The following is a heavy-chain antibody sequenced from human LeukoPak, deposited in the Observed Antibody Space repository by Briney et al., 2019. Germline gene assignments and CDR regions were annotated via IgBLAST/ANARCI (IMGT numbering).Heavy chain of an antibody. CDR2: IYYSGST. V-gene: IGHV4-39*01. J-gene: IGHJ4*02. CDR3: ARPRISYSSGWYRGDKGLPDDY. CDR1: GGSISSSSYY. D-gene: IGHD6-19*01. Sequence: SETLSLTCTVSGGSISSSSYYWGWIRQPPGKGLEWIGSIYYSGSTYYNPSLKSRVTISVDTSKNQFSLKLSSVTAADTAVYYCARPRISYSSGWYRGDKGLPDDYWGQGTLVTVSS.